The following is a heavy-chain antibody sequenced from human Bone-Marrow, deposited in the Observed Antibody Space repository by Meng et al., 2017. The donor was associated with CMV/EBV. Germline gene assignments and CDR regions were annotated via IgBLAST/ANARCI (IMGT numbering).Heavy chain of an antibody. V-gene: IGHV1-2*02. J-gene: IGHJ6*04. CDR2: INPNSGGT. Sequence: ASVKVSCKASGYTFTGYYMHWVRQAPGQGLEWMGWINPNSGGTNYAQKFQGRVTMTRDTSISTAYMELSRLRADDSAVYYCARVGVVIINTDGMDVWGEGTTVTVSS. CDR1: GYTFTGYY. D-gene: IGHD3-22*01. CDR3: ARVGVVIINTDGMDV.